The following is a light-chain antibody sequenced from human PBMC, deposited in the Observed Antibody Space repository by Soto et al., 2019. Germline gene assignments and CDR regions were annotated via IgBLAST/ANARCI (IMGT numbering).Light chain of an antibody. Sequence: QSVLPQPASVSGSPGQSITISCTGTSSTVGSYNLVSWYQQHPGKAPKLMIYEGIKRPSGVSNRFSGSKSGNTASLTISGLQAEDEADYYCCTYVGSSTYVFGTGTKVTVL. V-gene: IGLV2-23*01. CDR3: CTYVGSSTYV. J-gene: IGLJ1*01. CDR2: EGI. CDR1: SSTVGSYNL.